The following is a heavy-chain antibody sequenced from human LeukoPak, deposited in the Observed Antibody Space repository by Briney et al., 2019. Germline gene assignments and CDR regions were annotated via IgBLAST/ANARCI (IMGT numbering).Heavy chain of an antibody. Sequence: GASVKVSCKASGYTFTGYYMHWVRQAPGQGLERMGWINPNSGGTNYAQKFQGRVTMTRDTSISTDYMELSRLRSDDTAVYYCAHSPREYSGYDLLDPWGQGTLVTVSS. D-gene: IGHD5-12*01. J-gene: IGHJ5*02. CDR1: GYTFTGYY. V-gene: IGHV1-2*02. CDR2: INPNSGGT. CDR3: AHSPREYSGYDLLDP.